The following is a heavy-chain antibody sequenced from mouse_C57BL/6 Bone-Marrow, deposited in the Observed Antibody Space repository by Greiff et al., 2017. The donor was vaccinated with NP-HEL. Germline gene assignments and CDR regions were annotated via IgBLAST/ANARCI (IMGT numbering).Heavy chain of an antibody. CDR1: GFTFSSYA. D-gene: IGHD2-3*01. V-gene: IGHV5-9-1*02. CDR2: ISSGGDYI. CDR3: TRDSDRLLPAWFAY. Sequence: EVMLVESGEGLVKPGGSLKLSCAASGFTFSSYAMSWVRQTPEKRLEWVAYISSGGDYIYYADTVKGRFTISRDNARNTLYLQMSSLKSEDTAMYYCTRDSDRLLPAWFAYWGQGTLVTVSA. J-gene: IGHJ3*01.